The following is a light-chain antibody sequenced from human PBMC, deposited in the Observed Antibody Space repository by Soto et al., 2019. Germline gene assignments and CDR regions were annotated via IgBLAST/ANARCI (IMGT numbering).Light chain of an antibody. CDR1: SSNIGAGYD. CDR3: QSYDSSLSGSGV. J-gene: IGLJ3*02. Sequence: QSALTQPPSVSGAPGQRVTISCTGSSSNIGAGYDVHWYQQLPGTAPKLLIYSNGNRPSGVPDRFSGSKSGTSASLAITGLQAEDEADYYCQSYDSSLSGSGVFGGGTKLTVL. CDR2: SNG. V-gene: IGLV1-40*01.